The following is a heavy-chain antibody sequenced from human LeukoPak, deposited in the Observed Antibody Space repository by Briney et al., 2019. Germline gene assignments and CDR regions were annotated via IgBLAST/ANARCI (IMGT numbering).Heavy chain of an antibody. CDR2: ISYSGNT. V-gene: IGHV4-59*01. CDR3: ARLRNWAWDFDS. Sequence: PSETLSLTCTVSGGPISSDYWSWIRQPPGKGLEWIGYISYSGNTNYNPSLKSRATISADTSKNQFSLKMSSVTAVDTAVYFCARLRNWAWDFDSWGQGTLVTVSS. D-gene: IGHD7-27*01. J-gene: IGHJ4*02. CDR1: GGPISSDY.